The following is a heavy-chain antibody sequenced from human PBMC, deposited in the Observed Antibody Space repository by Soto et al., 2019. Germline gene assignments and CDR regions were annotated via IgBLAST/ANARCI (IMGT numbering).Heavy chain of an antibody. CDR3: ARYDFWSGYYYYYYYYMDV. J-gene: IGHJ6*03. D-gene: IGHD3-3*01. V-gene: IGHV3-7*01. CDR1: GFTFSSYW. Sequence: GGSLRLSCAASGFTFSSYWMSWVRQAPGKGLEWVANIKQDGSEKYYVDSVKGRFTISRDNAKNSLYLQMNSLRAEDTAVYYCARYDFWSGYYYYYYYYMDVWGKGTTVTVSS. CDR2: IKQDGSEK.